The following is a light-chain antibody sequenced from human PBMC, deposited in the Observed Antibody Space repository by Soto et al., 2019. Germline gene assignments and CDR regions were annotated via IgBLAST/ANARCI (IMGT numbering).Light chain of an antibody. CDR1: QSISSY. CDR3: QQRSGWPLT. V-gene: IGKV3-11*01. Sequence: EIVLTQSPATLSLSPGERATLSCRASQSISSYLAWFQQKPGPAPRLLIYDASNTATGIPARFGGSGSGTDFILTISSLEPEDSAVYYCQQRSGWPLTFGGGTKVEIK. J-gene: IGKJ4*01. CDR2: DAS.